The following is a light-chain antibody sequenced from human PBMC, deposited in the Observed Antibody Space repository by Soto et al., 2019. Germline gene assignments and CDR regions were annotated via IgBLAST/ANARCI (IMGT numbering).Light chain of an antibody. CDR1: QSVSSK. V-gene: IGKV3-15*01. J-gene: IGKJ1*01. CDR3: QQYDTWPPT. CDR2: DAS. Sequence: EIVMTQSPATLSVSPGERVTLSCWTSQSVSSKLAWYQQKPGQAPRLLIYDASTRAAGIPARFSGSGSGTEFTFTISSLQSEDLAVYCCQQYDTWPPTFGLGTKVEIE.